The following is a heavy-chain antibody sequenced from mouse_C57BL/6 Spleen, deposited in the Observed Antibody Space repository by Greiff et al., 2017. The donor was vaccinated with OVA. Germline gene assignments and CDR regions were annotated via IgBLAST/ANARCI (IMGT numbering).Heavy chain of an antibody. CDR3: ASDSPPDGYYAWCAY. CDR2: ISSDGSN. D-gene: IGHD2-3*01. CDR1: GYSITSGYY. J-gene: IGHJ3*01. V-gene: IGHV3-6*01. Sequence: EVQLQESGPGLVKPSQSLSLTCSVTGYSITSGYYWNWIRQFPGNKLEWMGYISSDGSNNYNPFLKNRISITRDTSKNQFFLKLTSVTTEDTATYYCASDSPPDGYYAWCAYWGQEALVTVSA.